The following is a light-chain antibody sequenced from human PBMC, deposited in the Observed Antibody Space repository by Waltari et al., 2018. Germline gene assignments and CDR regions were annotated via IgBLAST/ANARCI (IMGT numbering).Light chain of an antibody. CDR2: VNSDGSH. CDR3: QTGGHGTWV. Sequence: LVLTQSPSASASLGATVKPTCTLSMGYSSNVIAWLQQQPGKGPRYLMKVNSDGSHRKGDDIPDRFSASKSGTECYLTISSLQSEDEADYYCQTGGHGTWVFGGGTKLTVL. CDR1: MGYSSNV. J-gene: IGLJ3*02. V-gene: IGLV4-69*01.